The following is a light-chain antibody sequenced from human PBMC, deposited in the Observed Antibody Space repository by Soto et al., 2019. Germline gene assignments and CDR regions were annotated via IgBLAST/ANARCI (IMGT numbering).Light chain of an antibody. CDR1: SGHSSYA. J-gene: IGLJ2*01. CDR2: LNSDGSH. Sequence: QSVLTQSPSASASLGASVKLTCTLSSGHSSYAIAWHQQQPEKGPRYLMKLNSDGSHSKGDGIPDRFSGSSSGAERYLTISSLHSEDEADYYCQTWGTGVVFGGGTQVTVL. V-gene: IGLV4-69*01. CDR3: QTWGTGVV.